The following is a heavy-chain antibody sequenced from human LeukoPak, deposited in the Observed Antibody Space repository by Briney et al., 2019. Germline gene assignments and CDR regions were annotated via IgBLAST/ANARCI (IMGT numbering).Heavy chain of an antibody. V-gene: IGHV4-39*07. J-gene: IGHJ4*02. CDR3: ARDLERCRNIICSNSAY. CDR1: GGSIYSSNSY. D-gene: IGHD2-2*01. CDR2: IFYGGST. Sequence: SETLSLTCTVSGGSIYSSNSYWAWIRQPPGKGLEWIGSIFYGGSTFYNPSLKRRVTISVDTSKNQFSLNLTSVTAADTAVYYCARDLERCRNIICSNSAYWGQGTLVTVSS.